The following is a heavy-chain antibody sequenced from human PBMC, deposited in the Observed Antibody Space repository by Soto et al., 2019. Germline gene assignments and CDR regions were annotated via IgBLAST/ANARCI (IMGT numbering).Heavy chain of an antibody. CDR1: GFPLSDHY. CDR3: VRTSHYGSGTWNFDY. Sequence: GGSLRLSCAASGFPLSDHYMDWVRQAPGKGLEWVGRTRNKANSYTTEYAASVKGRFIVSSDDSMNSLYLQMNSLKTEDTAMYYCVRTSHYGSGTWNFDYWGQGTLVTVSS. J-gene: IGHJ4*02. V-gene: IGHV3-72*01. D-gene: IGHD3-10*01. CDR2: TRNKANSYTT.